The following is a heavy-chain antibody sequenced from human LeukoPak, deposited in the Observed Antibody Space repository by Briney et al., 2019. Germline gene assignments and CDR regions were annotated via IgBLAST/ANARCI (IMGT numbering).Heavy chain of an antibody. J-gene: IGHJ4*02. CDR3: ASMDYYGSGSYYRRGSWDY. CDR1: GYSFTSYW. Sequence: GESLKISCKGSGYSFTSYWIGWVRQMPGKGLEWMGIIYPGDSDTRYSPSLQGQVTISADKSISTAYLQWSSLKASDTAMYYCASMDYYGSGSYYRRGSWDYWGQGTLVTVSS. V-gene: IGHV5-51*01. CDR2: IYPGDSDT. D-gene: IGHD3-10*01.